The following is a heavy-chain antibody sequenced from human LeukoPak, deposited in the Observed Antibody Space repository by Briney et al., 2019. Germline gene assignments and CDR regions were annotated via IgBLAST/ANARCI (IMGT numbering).Heavy chain of an antibody. D-gene: IGHD1-14*01. CDR3: ARIRLGASFRRRKFDC. Sequence: SETLSLTCAVYGGSFSGYYWSWIRQPPGKGLELIGEINHSGSTNYNPSLKSRVTISVDTSKNQFSLKLSSVTAADTAVYYCARIRLGASFRRRKFDCCGQGTLVTVSS. V-gene: IGHV4-34*01. J-gene: IGHJ4*02. CDR1: GGSFSGYY. CDR2: INHSGST.